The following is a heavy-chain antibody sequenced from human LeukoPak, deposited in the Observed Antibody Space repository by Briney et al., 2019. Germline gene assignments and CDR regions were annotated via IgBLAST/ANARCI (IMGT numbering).Heavy chain of an antibody. CDR3: ARGYSYGQRFDY. J-gene: IGHJ4*02. CDR2: INHSGST. Sequence: SETLSLTCAVYGGSFSGYYWSLIRQPPGKGLEWIGEINHSGSTNYNPSLKGRVTISVDTSKNQFSLKLSSVTAADTAVYYCARGYSYGQRFDYWGQGTLVTVSS. CDR1: GGSFSGYY. V-gene: IGHV4-34*01. D-gene: IGHD5-18*01.